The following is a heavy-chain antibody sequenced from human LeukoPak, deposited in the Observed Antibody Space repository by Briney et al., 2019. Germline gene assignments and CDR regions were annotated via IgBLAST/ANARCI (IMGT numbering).Heavy chain of an antibody. D-gene: IGHD6-19*01. V-gene: IGHV1-2*02. CDR2: ISPNSGDT. J-gene: IGHJ4*02. Sequence: ASVKVSCKASGYTFTDYYMHWVRQAPGQGLEWMGWISPNSGDTKYAQNFQGEVTMTRDTSISTAYMALNNLNSDDTAVYYCARGSPASGRFPFNYWGQGTLVTVSS. CDR1: GYTFTDYY. CDR3: ARGSPASGRFPFNY.